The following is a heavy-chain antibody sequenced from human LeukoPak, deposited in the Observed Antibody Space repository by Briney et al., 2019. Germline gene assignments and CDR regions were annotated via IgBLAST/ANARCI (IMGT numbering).Heavy chain of an antibody. CDR1: GFTFSSYA. CDR3: ARDLNSGIFGGDY. CDR2: ISYDGSNK. V-gene: IGHV3-30-3*01. J-gene: IGHJ4*02. D-gene: IGHD3-3*01. Sequence: GGSLRLSCAASGFTFSSYAMHWVRQAPGKGLEWVAVISYDGSNKYYADSVKGRFTISRDNSKNTLYLQMNSLRAEDTAVYYCARDLNSGIFGGDYWGQGTLVTVSS.